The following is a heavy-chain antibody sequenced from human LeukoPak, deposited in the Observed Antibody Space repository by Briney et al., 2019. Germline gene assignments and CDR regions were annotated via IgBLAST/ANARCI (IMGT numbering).Heavy chain of an antibody. Sequence: SVKVSCKASGYTFTSYGISWVRQAPGQGLEWMGGIIPIFGTANYAQKFQGRVTITADESTSTAYMELSSLRSEDTAVYYCAADLLGAAAYSWGQGTLVTVSS. D-gene: IGHD6-13*01. CDR3: AADLLGAAAYS. V-gene: IGHV1-69*13. CDR1: GYTFTSYG. J-gene: IGHJ4*02. CDR2: IIPIFGTA.